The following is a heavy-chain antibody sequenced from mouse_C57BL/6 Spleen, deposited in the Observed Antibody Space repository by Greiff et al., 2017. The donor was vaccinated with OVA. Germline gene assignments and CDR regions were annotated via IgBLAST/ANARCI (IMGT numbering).Heavy chain of an antibody. CDR2: ISGGGGNT. CDR1: GFTFSSYT. CDR3: ARRGLPSHYYAMDY. Sequence: EVQGVESGGGLVKPGGSLKLSCAASGFTFSSYTMSWVRQTPEKRLEWVATISGGGGNTYYPDSVKGRFTISRDNANNTLYLQMSSLRSEDTALYYCARRGLPSHYYAMDYWGQGTSVTVSS. D-gene: IGHD3-1*01. V-gene: IGHV5-9*01. J-gene: IGHJ4*01.